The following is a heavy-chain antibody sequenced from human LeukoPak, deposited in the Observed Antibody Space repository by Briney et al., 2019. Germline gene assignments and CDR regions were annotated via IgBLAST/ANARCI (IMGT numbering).Heavy chain of an antibody. Sequence: ASVKVSCTASGYTFTSYDINWVRQATGQGLEWMGWMNPNSGNTGYAQKFQGRVTMTRNTSISTAYMELSSLRSEDTAVYYCARGNPPGYYYDSSAPGFGDWGQGTLVTVSS. CDR3: ARGNPPGYYYDSSAPGFGD. J-gene: IGHJ4*02. D-gene: IGHD3-22*01. CDR1: GYTFTSYD. CDR2: MNPNSGNT. V-gene: IGHV1-8*01.